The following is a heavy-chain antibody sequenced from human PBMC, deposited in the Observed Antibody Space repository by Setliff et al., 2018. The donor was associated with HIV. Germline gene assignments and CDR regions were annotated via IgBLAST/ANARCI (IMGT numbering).Heavy chain of an antibody. V-gene: IGHV1-2*02. D-gene: IGHD3-10*01. J-gene: IGHJ5*02. CDR1: GYTFTDYY. CDR3: ARTGYSSGWYYYYGMGYYGSGSYLP. Sequence: ASVKVSCKASGYTFTDYYIHWVRQAPGQGLEWMGWIYPNTGGTNYAQKFQGRVTMTRDTSISTAYMELSRLRSDDTAVYYCARTGYSSGWYYYYGMGYYGSGSYLPWGQGRLVTVSS. CDR2: IYPNTGGT.